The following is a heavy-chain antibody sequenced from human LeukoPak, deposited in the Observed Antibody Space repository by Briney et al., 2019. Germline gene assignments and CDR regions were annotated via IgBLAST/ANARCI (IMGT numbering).Heavy chain of an antibody. CDR2: ISGSGGST. CDR3: AKDLWQWPVILEPSFDY. D-gene: IGHD6-19*01. Sequence: PGGSLRLSCAASGFTFSSYAMSWVRQAPGKWLEWVSAISGSGGSTYYADSVKGRFTISRDNSKNTLYLQMNSLRAEDTAVYYCAKDLWQWPVILEPSFDYWGQGTLVTVSS. CDR1: GFTFSSYA. J-gene: IGHJ4*02. V-gene: IGHV3-23*01.